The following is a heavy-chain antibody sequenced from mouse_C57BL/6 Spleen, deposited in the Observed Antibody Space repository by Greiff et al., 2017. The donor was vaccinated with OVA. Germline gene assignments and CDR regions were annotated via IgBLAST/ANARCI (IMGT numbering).Heavy chain of an antibody. V-gene: IGHV1-50*01. J-gene: IGHJ3*01. CDR2: IDPSDSYT. CDR3: AQNWDDPWFAY. D-gene: IGHD4-1*01. Sequence: QFQLQQPGAELVNPGASVTLSCKASGYTFTSYGMQWLKQRPGQGLEWIGEIDPSDSYTTYNQKFKGKATLTVDTSSSTAYMQLSSLTSEDSAVYYCAQNWDDPWFAYWGQGTLVTVSA. CDR1: GYTFTSYG.